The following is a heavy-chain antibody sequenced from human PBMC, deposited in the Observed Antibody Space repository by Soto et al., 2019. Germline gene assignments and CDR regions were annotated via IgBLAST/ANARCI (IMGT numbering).Heavy chain of an antibody. CDR3: AKSGGYYFIHYSGMDV. V-gene: IGHV3-23*01. CDR2: ISGSGGST. Sequence: GGSLRLSCAASGFTFSSYAMSWVRQAPGKGLEWVSAISGSGGSTYYADSVKGRFTISRDNSKNTLYLQMNSLRAEDTAVYYCAKSGGYYFIHYSGMDVWGQGTTVTVSS. D-gene: IGHD3-3*01. CDR1: GFTFSSYA. J-gene: IGHJ6*02.